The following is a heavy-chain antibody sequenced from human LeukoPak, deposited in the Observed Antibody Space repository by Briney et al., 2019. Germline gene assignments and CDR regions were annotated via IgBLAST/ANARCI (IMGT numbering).Heavy chain of an antibody. CDR1: GYTFTSYG. Sequence: ASVKVSCKASGYTFTSYGIHWVRQAPGQGLEWMGIINPSGGSTSYAQKFQGRVTMTRDMSTSTVYMELSSLRSEDTAVYYCARANSPYDFWSGYYDPNDAFDIWGQGTMVTVSS. CDR3: ARANSPYDFWSGYYDPNDAFDI. V-gene: IGHV1-46*01. J-gene: IGHJ3*02. CDR2: INPSGGST. D-gene: IGHD3-3*01.